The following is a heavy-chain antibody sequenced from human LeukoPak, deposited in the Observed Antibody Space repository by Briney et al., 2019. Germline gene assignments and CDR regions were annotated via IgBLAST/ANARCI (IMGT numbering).Heavy chain of an antibody. D-gene: IGHD6-13*01. Sequence: ASVKVSCKASGYTFTSYGISWVRQAPGQGLEWMGWISAYNGNTNYAQKLQGRVTMTTDTSASTAYMELRSLRSDDTAVYYCAREYRPGSSWSPLGYWGQGTLVTVSS. CDR2: ISAYNGNT. V-gene: IGHV1-18*01. CDR3: AREYRPGSSWSPLGY. J-gene: IGHJ4*02. CDR1: GYTFTSYG.